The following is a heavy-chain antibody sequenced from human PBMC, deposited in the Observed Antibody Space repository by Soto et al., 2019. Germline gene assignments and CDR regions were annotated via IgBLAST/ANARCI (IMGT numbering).Heavy chain of an antibody. CDR3: ARVTPQEDIVVVPAARGGITGTDRYYFDY. CDR2: ISSSSSYT. Sequence: PGGSLRLSCAASGFTFSDYYMSWIRQAPGKGLEWVSYISSSSSYTNYADSVKGRFTISRDNAKNSLYLQMNSLRAEDTAVYYCARVTPQEDIVVVPAARGGITGTDRYYFDYWGQGTLVTVSS. J-gene: IGHJ4*02. D-gene: IGHD2-2*01. CDR1: GFTFSDYY. V-gene: IGHV3-11*06.